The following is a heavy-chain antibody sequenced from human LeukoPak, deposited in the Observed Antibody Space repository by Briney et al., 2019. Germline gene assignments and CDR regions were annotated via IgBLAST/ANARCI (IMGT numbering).Heavy chain of an antibody. CDR1: GGSISSYY. D-gene: IGHD3-22*01. CDR3: ARALYYYDSSGYYYSGYYGMDV. J-gene: IGHJ6*02. CDR2: IYYSGST. Sequence: PSETLSLTCTVSGGSISSYYWSWIRQPPGKGLEWIGYIYYSGSTNYNPSLKSRVTLSVDTSKNQFSLKLSSVTAADTAVYYCARALYYYDSSGYYYSGYYGMDVWGQGTTVTVSS. V-gene: IGHV4-59*01.